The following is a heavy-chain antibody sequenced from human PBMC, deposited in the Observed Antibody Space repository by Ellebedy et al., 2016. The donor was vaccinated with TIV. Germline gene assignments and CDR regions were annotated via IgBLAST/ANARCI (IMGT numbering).Heavy chain of an antibody. V-gene: IGHV4-4*02. D-gene: IGHD6-13*01. CDR3: ARGLSSSWYGVFFDY. J-gene: IGHJ4*02. CDR1: GGSISSNNW. Sequence: SETLSLTCAVSGGSISSNNWWGCVRQPPGKGLEWIGEIYHSGSTNYNPSLKSRVTISVDKSKNQFSLKLSSVTAADTAVYYCARGLSSSWYGVFFDYWGQGTLVTVSS. CDR2: IYHSGST.